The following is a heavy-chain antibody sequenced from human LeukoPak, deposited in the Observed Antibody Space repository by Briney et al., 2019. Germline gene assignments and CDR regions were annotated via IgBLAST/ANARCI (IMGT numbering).Heavy chain of an antibody. Sequence: GGSLRLSCAASGFTFSSYSMNWVRQAPGKGLEWVSYISSSSTIYYADSVKGRFTISRDNAKNSLYLQMNSLRAEDTAVYYCARDWTYYYGSGSLHYYGMDVWGQGTTVTVSS. CDR1: GFTFSSYS. D-gene: IGHD3-10*01. CDR3: ARDWTYYYGSGSLHYYGMDV. CDR2: ISSSSTI. V-gene: IGHV3-48*01. J-gene: IGHJ6*02.